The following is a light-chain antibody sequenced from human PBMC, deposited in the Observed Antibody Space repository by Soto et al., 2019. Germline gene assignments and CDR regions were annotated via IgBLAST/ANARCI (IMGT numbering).Light chain of an antibody. Sequence: EIVMTQSPATLSVSPGERSTLSCRASQSVSSNLAWYQQKPGQAPRLLIYGASTRATGIPARFSGSGSGTDFTLTISSLEPEDFAVYYCQQRGKWPLTFGGGTKVDIK. CDR1: QSVSSN. CDR2: GAS. V-gene: IGKV3-15*01. J-gene: IGKJ4*01. CDR3: QQRGKWPLT.